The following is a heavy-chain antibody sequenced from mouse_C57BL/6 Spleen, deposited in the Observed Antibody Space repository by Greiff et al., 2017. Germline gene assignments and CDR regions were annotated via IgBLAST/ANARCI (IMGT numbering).Heavy chain of an antibody. J-gene: IGHJ1*03. CDR1: GFTFSSYA. Sequence: EVKVVESGGGLVKPGGSLKLSCAASGFTFSSYAMSWVRQTPEKRLEWVAAISDGGSYTYYPDNVQGRFTISRDNAKNNLYLQMSHLKSEDTAMYYCARLSYWYFDVWGTGTTVTVSS. CDR2: ISDGGSYT. CDR3: ARLSYWYFDV. V-gene: IGHV5-4*03.